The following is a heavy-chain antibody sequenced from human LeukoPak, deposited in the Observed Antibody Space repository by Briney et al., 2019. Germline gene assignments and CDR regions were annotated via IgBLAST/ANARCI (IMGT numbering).Heavy chain of an antibody. CDR3: TRTYSSSSIDY. J-gene: IGHJ4*02. D-gene: IGHD6-6*01. Sequence: PSETLSLTCTVSGGPISTYYWSWIRQPPGKGLEWLGYIFYTGSTNYNPSLKSRVTMSIDTSKNQFSLKLSSVTAADTAVYYCTRTYSSSSIDYWGQGALVTVSS. V-gene: IGHV4-59*01. CDR2: IFYTGST. CDR1: GGPISTYY.